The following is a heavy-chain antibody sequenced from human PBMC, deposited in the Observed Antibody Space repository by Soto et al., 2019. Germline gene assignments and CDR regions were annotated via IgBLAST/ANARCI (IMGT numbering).Heavy chain of an antibody. CDR2: IIPIFGTA. Sequence: SVKVSCKASGGTFSSYAITWVRQAPGQGLDWMGGIIPIFGTANYAQKFQGRVTITADKSTSTAYMELSSLRSEDTAVYYCARDQITVTGPLDYWGQGTLVTVSS. J-gene: IGHJ4*02. V-gene: IGHV1-69*06. CDR1: GGTFSSYA. D-gene: IGHD6-19*01. CDR3: ARDQITVTGPLDY.